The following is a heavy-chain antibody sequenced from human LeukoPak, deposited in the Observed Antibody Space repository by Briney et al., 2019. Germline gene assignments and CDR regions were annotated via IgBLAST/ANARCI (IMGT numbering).Heavy chain of an antibody. CDR3: AHEGVVRKKSFLP. D-gene: IGHD3-3*01. J-gene: IGHJ1*01. CDR2: IYWNDNK. CDR1: GFSLSRNTVG. V-gene: IGHV2-5*01. Sequence: SGPTLVKPTQTLTLTCTFSGFSLSRNTVGVGWIRQPPGRALEWLASIYWNDNKRYRPSLRDRVTITKDTSKNQVVLTMTNMHPVNTPKYYCAHEGVVRKKSFLPWGKGTLVTV.